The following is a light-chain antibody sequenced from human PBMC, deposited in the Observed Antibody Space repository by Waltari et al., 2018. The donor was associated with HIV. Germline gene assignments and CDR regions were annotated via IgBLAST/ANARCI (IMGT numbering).Light chain of an antibody. CDR2: DVN. CDR1: ASDIGRYNY. CDR3: ASYTVNSTGV. Sequence: QSALSQPASVSASPGQSVAISCSGSASDIGRYNYVSWYQNHPDRAPPLILFDVNNRPSGISDRFSGSKSGTTASLTISTVRTDDEADYYCASYTVNSTGVFGTGTKLSVL. V-gene: IGLV2-14*03. J-gene: IGLJ1*01.